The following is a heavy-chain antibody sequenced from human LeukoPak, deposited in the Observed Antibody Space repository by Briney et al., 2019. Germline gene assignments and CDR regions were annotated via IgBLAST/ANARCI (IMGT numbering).Heavy chain of an antibody. CDR1: GFTACSTY. V-gene: IGHV3-53*01. D-gene: IGHD3-10*01. J-gene: IGHJ4*02. CDR3: ARDLYYYGSGSDNFLYY. Sequence: GGSLRLSCAASGFTACSTYMKWVRQALGQGLGWVSVINSGGSTHYADSVKSRFTISRDNSKNTLYLQMNSLRAEDTAVYYCARDLYYYGSGSDNFLYYWGQGTLVTVSS. CDR2: INSGGST.